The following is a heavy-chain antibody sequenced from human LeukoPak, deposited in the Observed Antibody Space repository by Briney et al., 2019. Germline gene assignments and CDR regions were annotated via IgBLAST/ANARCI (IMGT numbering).Heavy chain of an antibody. Sequence: SVKVSCKASGGTLSSYAISWVRQAPGQGLEWMGGIIPIFDTANYPQKFQGRVTITADESTSTAYMELSSLRSEDTAVYYCAGSDYGKYNWFDPWGQGTLVTVSS. V-gene: IGHV1-69*13. J-gene: IGHJ5*02. D-gene: IGHD4-17*01. CDR3: AGSDYGKYNWFDP. CDR1: GGTLSSYA. CDR2: IIPIFDTA.